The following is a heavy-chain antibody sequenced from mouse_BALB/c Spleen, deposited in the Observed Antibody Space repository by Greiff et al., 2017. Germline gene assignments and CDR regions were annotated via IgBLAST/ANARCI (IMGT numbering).Heavy chain of an antibody. D-gene: IGHD2-10*02. CDR3: AREGGYGNYDWFAY. Sequence: EVHLVESGGGLVQPGGSRKLSCAASGFTFSSFGMHWVRQAPEKGLEWVAYISSGSSTIYYADTVKGRFTISRGNPKNTLFLQMTSLRSEDTAMYYCAREGGYGNYDWFAYWGQGTLVTVSA. CDR2: ISSGSSTI. CDR1: GFTFSSFG. V-gene: IGHV5-17*02. J-gene: IGHJ3*01.